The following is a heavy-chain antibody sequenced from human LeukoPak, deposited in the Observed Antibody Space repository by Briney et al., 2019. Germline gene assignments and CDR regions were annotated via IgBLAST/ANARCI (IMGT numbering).Heavy chain of an antibody. CDR3: ARSTGSTMFIDY. J-gene: IGHJ4*02. CDR1: GGSISPYY. CDR2: IYYSGNT. V-gene: IGHV4-59*01. D-gene: IGHD3-10*02. Sequence: PSETLSLTCTVSGGSISPYYWSWIRQPPGKGLEWLGYIYYSGNTDYNPSLKSRVAISVDTSKNQFSLKLSSVTPADTAVYYCARSTGSTMFIDYWGQGTLVTVSS.